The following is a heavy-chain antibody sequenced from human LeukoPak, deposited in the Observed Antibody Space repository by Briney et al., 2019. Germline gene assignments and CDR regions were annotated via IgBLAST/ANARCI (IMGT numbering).Heavy chain of an antibody. CDR2: ISYDVSNK. J-gene: IGHJ4*02. CDR3: AKEPRFDMGYYFDY. CDR1: GFTFTNYG. D-gene: IGHD3-9*01. V-gene: IGHV3-30*18. Sequence: GGSLRLSCAASGFTFTNYGMHWVRQAPGKGLEWVAVISYDVSNKYYADSVKGRFTIARDNSKNTLYLQMNSLRAEDTAVYYCAKEPRFDMGYYFDYWGQGTLVTVSS.